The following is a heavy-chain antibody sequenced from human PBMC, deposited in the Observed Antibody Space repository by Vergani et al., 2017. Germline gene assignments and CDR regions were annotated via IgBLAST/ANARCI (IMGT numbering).Heavy chain of an antibody. Sequence: QLQLQESGPEPVKPSATLYLTCSVPGASIRSRKYYWGWIRQPPGKGLEWIASIYYSGSTYYNPSLKSRVTISVDTSKNQFSLKLSSVTAADTAVYFCARHSTVEWLIKLGWIDPWGQGILVTVSS. D-gene: IGHD3-3*01. CDR2: IYYSGST. CDR3: ARHSTVEWLIKLGWIDP. V-gene: IGHV4-39*01. CDR1: GASIRSRKYY. J-gene: IGHJ5*02.